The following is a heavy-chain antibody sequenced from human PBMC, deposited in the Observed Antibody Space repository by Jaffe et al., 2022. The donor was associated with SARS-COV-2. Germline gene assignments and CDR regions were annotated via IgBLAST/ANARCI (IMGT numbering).Heavy chain of an antibody. J-gene: IGHJ6*02. V-gene: IGHV3-21*01. CDR1: GFSFSIYS. D-gene: IGHD1-26*01. CDR3: ARHWQLRYGMDV. Sequence: EVQLVESGGGLVKPGGSLRLSCVASGFSFSIYSMNWVRQAPGKGLEWVSSIASDSSNTYYADSVKGRFTISRDNAKNSLYLQMNSLRGEDTAVYYCARHWQLRYGMDVWGQGTTVTVSS. CDR2: IASDSSNT.